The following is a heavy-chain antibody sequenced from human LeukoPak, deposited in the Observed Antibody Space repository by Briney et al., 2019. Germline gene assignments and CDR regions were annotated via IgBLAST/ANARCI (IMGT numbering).Heavy chain of an antibody. Sequence: GESLKISCKSSGYTFTHDWIGWVRQMPGKGLEWMGIIYPRDSTTRYSPAFEGQVTISVDKSITTAYLQWSSLKASDTAMYYCARLSTRLLDHWGQGTRVTVSS. J-gene: IGHJ4*02. CDR3: ARLSTRLLDH. V-gene: IGHV5-51*01. CDR1: GYTFTHDW. D-gene: IGHD3-3*01. CDR2: IYPRDSTT.